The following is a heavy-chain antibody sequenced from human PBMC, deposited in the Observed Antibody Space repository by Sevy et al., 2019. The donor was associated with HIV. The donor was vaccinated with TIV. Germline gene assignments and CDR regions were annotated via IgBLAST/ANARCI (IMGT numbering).Heavy chain of an antibody. CDR2: LSGTGGST. V-gene: IGHV3-23*01. J-gene: IGHJ4*02. CDR3: ARVFSSYYFDY. Sequence: GGSLRLSCAASGFTFRNYAMSWVRQAPGKGLEWVSALSGTGGSTYYADSVKGRFTISRDNSKNTLYLQMNSLRAEDTAMYYCARVFSSYYFDYWGQGTLVTVSS. CDR1: GFTFRNYA.